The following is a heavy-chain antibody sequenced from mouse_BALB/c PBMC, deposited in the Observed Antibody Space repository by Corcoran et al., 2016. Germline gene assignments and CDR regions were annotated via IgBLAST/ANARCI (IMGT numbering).Heavy chain of an antibody. D-gene: IGHD1-1*02. CDR3: ARKVGAMDY. V-gene: IGHV1-9*01. Sequence: QVQLQQSGAELMKPGASVKISCKATGYTFSSYWIEWVKQRPGHGLEWIGEILPGSGSTNYYEKFKGKATFTADTSSNTAYMQLSSLTSEDSAVYYCARKVGAMDYWGQGTSVTVSS. CDR1: GYTFSSYW. J-gene: IGHJ4*01. CDR2: ILPGSGST.